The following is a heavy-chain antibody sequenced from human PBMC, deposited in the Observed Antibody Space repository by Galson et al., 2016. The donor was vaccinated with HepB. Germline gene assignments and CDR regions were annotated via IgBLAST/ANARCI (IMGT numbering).Heavy chain of an antibody. Sequence: PALVKPTQTLTLTCTFSGFSLNIDGEGVGWIRQPPGKALEWLALVYWNDDKRYSSSLKTRLTITKDASKKQVSLKMTNMDPADTATYYCAHIGLRFGDLLLDYWGQGARVTVSS. CDR2: VYWNDDK. CDR1: GFSLNIDGEG. D-gene: IGHD3-10*01. CDR3: AHIGLRFGDLLLDY. V-gene: IGHV2-5*01. J-gene: IGHJ4*02.